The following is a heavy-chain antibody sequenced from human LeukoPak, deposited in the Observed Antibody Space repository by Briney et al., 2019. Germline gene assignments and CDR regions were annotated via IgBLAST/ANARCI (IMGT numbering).Heavy chain of an antibody. V-gene: IGHV1-18*01. J-gene: IGHJ4*02. CDR3: ARGRPVGSTSWSRRQLIDRDFFDY. D-gene: IGHD6-13*01. Sequence: ASVTVSCKASGYNFPTYGINWVRQAPGQGLEWMGWISPYYGDTKYTHALQGRVTMTAEKSTTTAYMELTGLTSDDTAVYYCARGRPVGSTSWSRRQLIDRDFFDYWGQGTLVTVSS. CDR2: ISPYYGDT. CDR1: GYNFPTYG.